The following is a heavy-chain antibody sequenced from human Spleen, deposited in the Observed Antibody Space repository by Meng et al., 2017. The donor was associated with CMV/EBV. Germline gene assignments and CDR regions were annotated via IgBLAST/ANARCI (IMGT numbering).Heavy chain of an antibody. Sequence: GSLKISCAASGFSFSTFGMNWVRQAPGQGLEWVSYISTSGSTMYYADSVKGRFTVSRDNAKNSLYLQMNSLRAEDTAVYYCARNGQKTGTPSNYWGQGTLVTVSS. V-gene: IGHV3-48*04. D-gene: IGHD1-1*01. J-gene: IGHJ4*02. CDR1: GFSFSTFG. CDR3: ARNGQKTGTPSNY. CDR2: ISTSGSTM.